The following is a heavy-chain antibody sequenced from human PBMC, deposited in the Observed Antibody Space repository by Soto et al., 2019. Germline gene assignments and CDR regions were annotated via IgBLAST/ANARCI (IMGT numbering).Heavy chain of an antibody. Sequence: GGSLRLSCAASGFTFSSYGMHWIRQAPGKGLEWVAVIWYDGSNKYYADSVKGRFTISRDNSKNTLYLQMNSLRAEDTAVYYCARDLNRSGYDFWSGYHFDYWGQGTLVTVSS. CDR1: GFTFSSYG. CDR2: IWYDGSNK. J-gene: IGHJ4*02. D-gene: IGHD3-3*01. CDR3: ARDLNRSGYDFWSGYHFDY. V-gene: IGHV3-33*01.